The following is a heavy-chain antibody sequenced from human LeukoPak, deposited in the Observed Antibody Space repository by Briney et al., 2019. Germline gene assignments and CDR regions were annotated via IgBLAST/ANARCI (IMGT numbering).Heavy chain of an antibody. CDR2: INHSGST. CDR3: ARAGQWLVRSFDY. V-gene: IGHV4-34*01. D-gene: IGHD6-19*01. CDR1: GGSCSGYY. Sequence: SETLSLTCAVYGGSCSGYYWSWIRQPPGKGLEWIGEINHSGSTNYNPSLKSRVTISVDTSKNQFSLKLSSVTAADTAVYYCARAGQWLVRSFDYWGQGTLVTVSS. J-gene: IGHJ4*02.